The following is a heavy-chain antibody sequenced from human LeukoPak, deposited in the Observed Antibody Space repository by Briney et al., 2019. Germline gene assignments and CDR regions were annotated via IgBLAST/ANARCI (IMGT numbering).Heavy chain of an antibody. V-gene: IGHV3-20*04. J-gene: IGHJ1*01. CDR3: AREFNRYYYDSSGYYPEYFQH. Sequence: GGSLRLSCAASGFTSDDYGMSWVRQAPGKGLEWVSGINWNGGSTGYADSVKGRFTISRDNAKNSLYLQMNSLRAEDTALYYCAREFNRYYYDSSGYYPEYFQHWGQGTLVTVSS. CDR2: INWNGGST. D-gene: IGHD3-22*01. CDR1: GFTSDDYG.